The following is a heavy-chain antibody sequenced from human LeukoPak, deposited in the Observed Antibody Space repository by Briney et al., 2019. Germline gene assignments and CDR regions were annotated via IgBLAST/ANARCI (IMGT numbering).Heavy chain of an antibody. J-gene: IGHJ4*02. CDR2: IHYSGST. CDR3: ARRGSNWGYYFDY. Sequence: SETLSLTCTVSGDSLSNHYWSWIRQPPGKGLEWIGYIHYSGSTTYNPFLKSRVIISIDTSKNQFSLKLSSVTAADTAVYYCARRGSNWGYYFDYWGQGTLVTVSS. V-gene: IGHV4-59*08. D-gene: IGHD7-27*01. CDR1: GDSLSNHY.